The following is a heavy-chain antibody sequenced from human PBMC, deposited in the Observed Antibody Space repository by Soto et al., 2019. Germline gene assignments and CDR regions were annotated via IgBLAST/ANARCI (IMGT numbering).Heavy chain of an antibody. CDR1: GFTFSSYA. V-gene: IGHV3-30*03. Sequence: QVQLVESGGGVVQPGKSLRLSCAASGFTFSSYAMHWARQAPGKGLEWVTVISIRGGDEYYAESVRGRFTISRDDSKNTLYLQRDSLRVEDTAVYYCATTTIVARQHLDYWGQGTLVTVSS. CDR3: ATTTIVARQHLDY. CDR2: ISIRGGDE. J-gene: IGHJ4*02. D-gene: IGHD6-6*01.